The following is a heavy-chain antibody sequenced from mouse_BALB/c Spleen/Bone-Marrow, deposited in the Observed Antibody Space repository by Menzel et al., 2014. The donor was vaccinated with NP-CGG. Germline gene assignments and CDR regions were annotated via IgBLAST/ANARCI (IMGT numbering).Heavy chain of an antibody. Sequence: QVQLQQSGPELVKPGASVKMSCKASGYTFTDYVITWVKQRTGRGLEWIGEIYPGSGSTYYNEKFKGKATLTADKSSNTAYMQLGSLTPEDSAVYFCARLDGNYRYAMDYWGQGTSVTVSS. CDR2: IYPGSGST. CDR3: ARLDGNYRYAMDY. D-gene: IGHD2-1*01. V-gene: IGHV1-77*01. CDR1: GYTFTDYV. J-gene: IGHJ4*01.